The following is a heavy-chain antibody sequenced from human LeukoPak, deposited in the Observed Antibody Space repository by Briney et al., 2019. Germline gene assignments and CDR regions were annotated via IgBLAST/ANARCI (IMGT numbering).Heavy chain of an antibody. J-gene: IGHJ4*02. CDR3: ARDRYGDFEDY. D-gene: IGHD4-17*01. CDR2: ISYSGTP. V-gene: IGHV4-30-4*08. Sequence: SQTLSLTCKDSGGSINTANYYWTWIRQPPGKGLEWIGYISYSGTPYYNPSLNSRVTISLDTSKNQFSLILNSVTAADTAMYYCARDRYGDFEDYWGQGTLVTVPS. CDR1: GGSINTANYY.